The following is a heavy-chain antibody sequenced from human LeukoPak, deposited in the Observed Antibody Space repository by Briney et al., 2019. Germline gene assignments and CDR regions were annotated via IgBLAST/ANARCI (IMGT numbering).Heavy chain of an antibody. CDR3: ARTVPAAIQFDY. J-gene: IGHJ4*02. Sequence: PSETLSLTCTVSGGSISDYYWTWIRQPPGEGLEWIGYIHYSGSTNYNPSLKSRVTISVDTSKNQLSLKLSSVTAADTAVYYCARTVPAAIQFDYWGQGTLVTVSS. V-gene: IGHV4-59*08. CDR2: IHYSGST. CDR1: GGSISDYY. D-gene: IGHD2-2*02.